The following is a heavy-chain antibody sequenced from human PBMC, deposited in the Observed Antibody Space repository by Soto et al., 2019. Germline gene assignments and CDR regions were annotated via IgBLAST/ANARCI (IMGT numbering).Heavy chain of an antibody. D-gene: IGHD3-16*02. CDR2: IYPGGST. J-gene: IGHJ4*02. Sequence: SETLSLTCTVSGDSTGRYFWHWIRQSPGTGLEWLGYIYPGGSTYYNPSLKSRLIISIDASTSQLSLRLSSVTAEDTAVYFCARYRFSGRRWSKFDYWGQGTLVTVSS. CDR1: GDSTGRYF. V-gene: IGHV4-4*08. CDR3: ARYRFSGRRWSKFDY.